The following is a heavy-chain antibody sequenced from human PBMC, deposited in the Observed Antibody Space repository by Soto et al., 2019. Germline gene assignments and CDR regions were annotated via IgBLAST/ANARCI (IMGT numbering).Heavy chain of an antibody. Sequence: QVQLVQSGAEVKKPGASVKVSCKASGYTFTSYGISWVRQAPGQGLEWMGWISAYNGNTNYAQKLQGRVTMTTDTATGTAHMELRSGRADETAVDYCARVDLAGGGAFDIWGQGTMVTVSS. D-gene: IGHD2-15*01. J-gene: IGHJ3*02. CDR3: ARVDLAGGGAFDI. CDR2: ISAYNGNT. V-gene: IGHV1-18*01. CDR1: GYTFTSYG.